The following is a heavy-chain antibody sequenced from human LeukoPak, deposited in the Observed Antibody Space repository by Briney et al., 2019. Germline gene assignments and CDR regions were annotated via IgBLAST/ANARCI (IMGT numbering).Heavy chain of an antibody. D-gene: IGHD4-17*01. CDR1: GGTFSSYA. CDR3: ARDDYGDYGHFDY. CDR2: IIPILGIA. J-gene: IGHJ4*02. Sequence: RRASVKVSCKASGGTFSSYAISWVRQAPGQGLEWMGRIIPILGIANYAQKFQGRVTITADKSTSTAYMELSSLRSEDTAVYYCARDDYGDYGHFDYWGQGTLVTVSA. V-gene: IGHV1-69*04.